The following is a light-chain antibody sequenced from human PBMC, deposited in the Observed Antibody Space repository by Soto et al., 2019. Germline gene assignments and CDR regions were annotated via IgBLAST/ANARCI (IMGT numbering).Light chain of an antibody. CDR2: AAS. Sequence: AIKMTQSPSSLSASVGDRVTITCRASQAIRSDLGWYQQKPGGAPKLLIYAASILQTGVPSRFSGRGSGKDFTLTIDSLQAEDFAIYFCLQDYSYPRTFGQGTKVEIK. CDR1: QAIRSD. J-gene: IGKJ1*01. CDR3: LQDYSYPRT. V-gene: IGKV1-6*01.